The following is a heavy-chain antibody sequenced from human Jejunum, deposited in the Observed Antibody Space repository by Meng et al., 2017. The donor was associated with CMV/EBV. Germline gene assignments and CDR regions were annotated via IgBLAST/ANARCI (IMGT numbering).Heavy chain of an antibody. D-gene: IGHD1-26*01. CDR2: IYYAGGTT. Sequence: SGFTFRNYAMRWVRQAPGKGLEWVSLIYYAGGTTYYSDSVKGRFTISRDDSENTLYLQMNSLRAEDTAIYYCAKDTRVGAWGAFDSWGQGTLVTVSS. CDR1: GFTFRNYA. CDR3: AKDTRVGAWGAFDS. J-gene: IGHJ4*02. V-gene: IGHV3-23*03.